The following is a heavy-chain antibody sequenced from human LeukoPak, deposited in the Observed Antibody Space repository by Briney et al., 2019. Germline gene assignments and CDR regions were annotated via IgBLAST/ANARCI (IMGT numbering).Heavy chain of an antibody. CDR1: GFTFSSYA. V-gene: IGHV3-30*04. CDR2: ISYDGSNK. Sequence: SGGSLRLSCAASGFTFSSYAMHWVRQAPGKGLEWVAVISYDGSNKYYADSVKGRFTISTDNSKNTLHLLMNSLRVEDTAVYYCARDLASTGTQGWFDPWGQGTLVIVSS. CDR3: ARDLASTGTQGWFDP. D-gene: IGHD6-13*01. J-gene: IGHJ5*02.